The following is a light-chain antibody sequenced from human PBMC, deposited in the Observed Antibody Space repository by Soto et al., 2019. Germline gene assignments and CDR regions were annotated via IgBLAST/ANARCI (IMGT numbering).Light chain of an antibody. CDR3: QTWGTGFQF. CDR2: LNNDGSH. V-gene: IGLV4-69*01. Sequence: QLVLTQSPSASASLGASVKRTCTLSSGHSSYAIAWHQQQPGKGPRSLMDLNNDGSHTKGDGIPDRFSGSSSGADLYLIISSLQSEDEADYYCQTWGTGFQFFGGGTQLTVL. J-gene: IGLJ2*01. CDR1: SGHSSYA.